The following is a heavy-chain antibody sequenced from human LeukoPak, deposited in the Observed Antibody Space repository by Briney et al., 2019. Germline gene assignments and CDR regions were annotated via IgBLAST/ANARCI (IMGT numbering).Heavy chain of an antibody. CDR2: INAGNGNT. CDR3: ARQYSGSSAWFDP. CDR1: GYTFTSYY. V-gene: IGHV1-3*01. Sequence: GASVKVSCKASGYTFTSYYMHWVRQAPGQRLEWMGWINAGNGNTKYSQKFQGSVTITRDTSASTAYLELSSLRSEDTAVYYCARQYSGSSAWFDPWGQGTLVTVSS. J-gene: IGHJ5*02. D-gene: IGHD1-26*01.